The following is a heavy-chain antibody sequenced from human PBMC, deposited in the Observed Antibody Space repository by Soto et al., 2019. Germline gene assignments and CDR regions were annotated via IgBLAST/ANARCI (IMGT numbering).Heavy chain of an antibody. V-gene: IGHV5-51*01. D-gene: IGHD3-16*01. Sequence: PGESLKISCKGSGYTFTSYWIGWVRQMPGKGLEWMGFIYPGDSDTRYSPSFQDQVTISADKSLSTAYLQWSSLKASDTAIYLCARHYLGAFDYWGQGTLVTVSS. CDR2: IYPGDSDT. CDR3: ARHYLGAFDY. J-gene: IGHJ4*02. CDR1: GYTFTSYW.